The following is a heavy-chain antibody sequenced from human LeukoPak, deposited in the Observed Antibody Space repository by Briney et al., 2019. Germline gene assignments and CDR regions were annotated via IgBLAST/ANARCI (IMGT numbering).Heavy chain of an antibody. CDR3: AKDYDFWSGYYDDAFDI. Sequence: GGSLRLSCAASGFTFSSYAMSWVRQAAGQGLEWVYAISGSGGSTYYADSVTGRFTISRDNSKDTMYLQMNSLRAEDTAVYYCAKDYDFWSGYYDDAFDIWGQGTMVTVSS. D-gene: IGHD3-3*01. J-gene: IGHJ3*02. CDR1: GFTFSSYA. V-gene: IGHV3-23*01. CDR2: ISGSGGST.